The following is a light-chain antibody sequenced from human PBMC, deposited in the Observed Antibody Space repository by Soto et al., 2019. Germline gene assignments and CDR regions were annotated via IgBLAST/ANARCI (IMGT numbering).Light chain of an antibody. V-gene: IGKV3-11*01. CDR3: QQRKDWPPLT. Sequence: EIVLTQSPATLSLSPGERATLSCRASHSVNSYLAWYQHKPGQAPRLLIYDASNRAAGIPARFSGSGSGTDFTLTISSLEPEDFSIYYCQQRKDWPPLTFGGGTKVEIK. CDR1: HSVNSY. CDR2: DAS. J-gene: IGKJ4*01.